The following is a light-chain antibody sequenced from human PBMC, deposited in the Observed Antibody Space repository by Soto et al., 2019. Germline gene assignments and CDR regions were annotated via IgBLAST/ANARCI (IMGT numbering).Light chain of an antibody. V-gene: IGKV1-39*01. Sequence: DIQMTQSPSSLSASVGDRVTITCRASQSISTYLNWYQYKPGRAPKLLISASSTLQSGVPSRFSGSGSGTYFTLTISSLQPEDFSTYYCQQSFSTPTWTFGQGTKVEVK. CDR3: QQSFSTPTWT. CDR2: ASS. J-gene: IGKJ1*01. CDR1: QSISTY.